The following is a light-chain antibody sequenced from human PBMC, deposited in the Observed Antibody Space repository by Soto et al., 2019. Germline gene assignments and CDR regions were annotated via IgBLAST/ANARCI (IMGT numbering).Light chain of an antibody. CDR3: SSHAGDNNPFV. CDR2: DVN. Sequence: QSALTQPPSASGSPGQSVTISSTGTSSDVGGYNFVSWYQQHPGKAPKLMIYDVNKRPSGVPDRFSGSKSANTASLTVSGLQAEDEADYYCSSHAGDNNPFVFGTGTTLTVL. J-gene: IGLJ1*01. CDR1: SSDVGGYNF. V-gene: IGLV2-8*01.